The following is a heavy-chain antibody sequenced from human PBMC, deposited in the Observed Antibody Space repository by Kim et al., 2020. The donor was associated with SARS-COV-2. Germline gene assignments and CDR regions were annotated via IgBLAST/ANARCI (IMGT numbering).Heavy chain of an antibody. D-gene: IGHD3-3*01. V-gene: IGHV2-5*01. J-gene: IGHJ6*02. CDR3: APDSPGLYGFDV. CDR2: IYWNGEE. Sequence: SGPTLVNPTEALALTCTFSGFSLSSSVAGVAWVRQPPGKGLEWLALIYWNGEERYSPSLKARLTITKGASDNQVVLTMTNMDAVDTATYYCAPDSPGLYGFDVWGQGTTVTVSS. CDR1: GFSLSSSVAG.